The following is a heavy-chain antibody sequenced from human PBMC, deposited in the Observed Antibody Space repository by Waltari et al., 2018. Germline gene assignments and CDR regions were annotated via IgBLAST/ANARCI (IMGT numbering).Heavy chain of an antibody. CDR3: ARDSGSGSYYNGYYYYYGMDV. J-gene: IGHJ6*02. CDR2: ISYDGSNK. D-gene: IGHD3-10*01. CDR1: GFTFSSYA. Sequence: QVQLVESGGGVVQPGRSLRLSCAASGFTFSSYAMPWVRQDPGKGREGVAVISYDGSNKYYVDSVKGRFTISRDNSKNTLYLQMNSLRAEDTAVYYCARDSGSGSYYNGYYYYYGMDVWGQGTTVTVSS. V-gene: IGHV3-30*04.